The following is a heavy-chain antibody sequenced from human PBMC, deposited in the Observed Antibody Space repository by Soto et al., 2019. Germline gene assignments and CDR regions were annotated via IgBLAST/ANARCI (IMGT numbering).Heavy chain of an antibody. CDR3: ARGIRGPAAICNWFDP. D-gene: IGHD2-2*01. CDR1: GGTFSSYA. CDR2: IIPIFGTA. J-gene: IGHJ5*02. Sequence: QVQLVQSGAEVKKPGSSVKVSCKASGGTFSSYAISWVRQAPGQGLEWMGGIIPIFGTANYAQKFQGRVTITADESTSTAYMELSSLRSEDTDVYYCARGIRGPAAICNWFDPWGQGTLVTVSS. V-gene: IGHV1-69*01.